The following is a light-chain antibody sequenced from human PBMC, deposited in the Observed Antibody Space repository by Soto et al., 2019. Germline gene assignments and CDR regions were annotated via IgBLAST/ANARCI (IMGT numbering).Light chain of an antibody. Sequence: EIVMTQSPATLSVSPGERATLSCRASQSVSSNLAWYQQKPGQAPRLLIYGASTRATGIPARFSGSGSGTEFTLLISSLAPEDFAVYYCQQRSNWWTVGQGTKVDI. CDR3: QQRSNWWT. V-gene: IGKV3-15*01. CDR2: GAS. CDR1: QSVSSN. J-gene: IGKJ1*01.